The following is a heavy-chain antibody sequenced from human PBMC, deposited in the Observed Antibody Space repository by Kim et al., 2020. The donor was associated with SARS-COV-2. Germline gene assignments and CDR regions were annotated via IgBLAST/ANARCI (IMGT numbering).Heavy chain of an antibody. D-gene: IGHD4-17*01. CDR1: GFTFSSYG. Sequence: GGSLRLSCAASGFTFSSYGMHWVRQAPGKGLEWVAVISYDGSNKYYADSVKGRFTISRDNSKNTLYLQMNSLRAEDTAVYYCAKDGGADYGDYPLDYWGQGTLVTVSS. V-gene: IGHV3-30*18. CDR3: AKDGGADYGDYPLDY. CDR2: ISYDGSNK. J-gene: IGHJ4*02.